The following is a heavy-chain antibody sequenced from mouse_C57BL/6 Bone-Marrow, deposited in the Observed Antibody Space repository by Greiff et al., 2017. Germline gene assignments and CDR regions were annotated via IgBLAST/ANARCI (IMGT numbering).Heavy chain of an antibody. CDR3: ARRGCGYDRFAY. CDR2: SLPGSGST. Sequence: LEESGAELMKPGASVKLSCKATGYTFTGYWIEWVKQRPGHGLEWIGESLPGSGSTNYNEKFKGKATFTADTSSNTAYMQLSSLTTGDSAIYYCARRGCGYDRFAYWGQGTLVTVSA. CDR1: GYTFTGYW. V-gene: IGHV1-9*01. J-gene: IGHJ3*01. D-gene: IGHD2-2*01.